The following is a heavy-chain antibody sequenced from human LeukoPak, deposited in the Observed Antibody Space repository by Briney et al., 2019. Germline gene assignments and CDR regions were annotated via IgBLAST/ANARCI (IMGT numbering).Heavy chain of an antibody. D-gene: IGHD3-22*01. CDR2: IKSKTDGGTT. CDR1: GFTFSNAW. V-gene: IGHV3-15*01. CDR3: TTEWLLLYYYGMDV. J-gene: IGHJ6*02. Sequence: GGSLRLSCAASGFTFSNAWMSWVRQAPGKGLEWVGRIKSKTDGGTTDYAAPVKGRFTISRDDSKNTLYLQMNSLKTEDTAVYYCTTEWLLLYYYGMDVWGQGTTVTVSS.